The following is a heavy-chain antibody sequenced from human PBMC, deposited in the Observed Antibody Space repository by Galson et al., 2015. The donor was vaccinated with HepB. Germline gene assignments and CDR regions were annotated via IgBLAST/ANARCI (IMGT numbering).Heavy chain of an antibody. CDR2: INPNSGGT. CDR3: ATRGAQSPLYYYYYMDV. D-gene: IGHD3-16*01. CDR1: GDTFTGDY. Sequence: SVKVSCKASGDTFTGDYMHWVRQAPGQGLEWMGWINPNSGGTNYAQKSQGRVTMTRDTSISTAYMELSRLRSDDTAVYYCATRGAQSPLYYYYYMDVWGKGTTVTVSS. J-gene: IGHJ6*03. V-gene: IGHV1-2*02.